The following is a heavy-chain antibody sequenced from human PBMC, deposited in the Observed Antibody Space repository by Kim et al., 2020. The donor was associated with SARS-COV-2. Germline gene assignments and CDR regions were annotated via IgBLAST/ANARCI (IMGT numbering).Heavy chain of an antibody. Sequence: GGSLRLSCAASGFTFSSYSMNWVRQAPGKGLEWVSSISSSSSYIYYADSMKGRFTISRDNAKNSLYLQMNSLRAEDTAVYYCARDGARYYYDCSGFGLGAFDCRGEGTMVTVSS. CDR2: ISSSSSYI. J-gene: IGHJ3*01. CDR1: GFTFSSYS. V-gene: IGHV3-21*01. D-gene: IGHD3-22*01. CDR3: ARDGARYYYDCSGFGLGAFDC.